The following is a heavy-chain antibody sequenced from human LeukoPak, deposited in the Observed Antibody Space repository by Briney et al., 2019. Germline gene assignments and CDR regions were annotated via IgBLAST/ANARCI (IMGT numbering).Heavy chain of an antibody. D-gene: IGHD1-1*01. CDR3: ARDKIEGPTKLDY. Sequence: GGSLRLSCAASGFTLISYWMSWVRQAPGKGLEGVANIKQDESEKYYVDSLKGRFTISRDNAKNSLYLQMNSLRAEDTAVYYCARDKIEGPTKLDYWGQGILVTVSS. V-gene: IGHV3-7*01. J-gene: IGHJ4*02. CDR1: GFTLISYW. CDR2: IKQDESEK.